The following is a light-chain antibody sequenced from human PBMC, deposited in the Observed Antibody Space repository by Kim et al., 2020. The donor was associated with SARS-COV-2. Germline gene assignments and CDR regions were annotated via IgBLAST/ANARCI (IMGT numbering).Light chain of an antibody. CDR1: SGHSSYA. Sequence: QLVLTQSPSASASLGASVKLTCTLSSGHSSYAVAWHQQQPDKGPRYLMKLNSDGSHGKGDGIPDRFSGSSSGAERYLTISSLQYDDEADYYCQTWGTGSWVFGGGTKLTVL. CDR2: LNSDGSH. CDR3: QTWGTGSWV. V-gene: IGLV4-69*01. J-gene: IGLJ3*02.